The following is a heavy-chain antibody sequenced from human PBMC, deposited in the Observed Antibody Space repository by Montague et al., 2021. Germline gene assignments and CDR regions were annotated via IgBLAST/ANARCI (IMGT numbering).Heavy chain of an antibody. CDR2: FYYTGSY. CDR3: ARGQWLVPYCLDS. Sequence: ETLSLTCNVSGGSVSTGNYYWTWIRPAPGKELEWIGYFYYTGSYKYNPSLESRVTIPISTSKKKFTLKLSSATAADTAVYYCARGQWLVPYCLDSWGQGTLVTVSS. D-gene: IGHD6-19*01. CDR1: GGSVSTGNYY. V-gene: IGHV4-61*01. J-gene: IGHJ4*02.